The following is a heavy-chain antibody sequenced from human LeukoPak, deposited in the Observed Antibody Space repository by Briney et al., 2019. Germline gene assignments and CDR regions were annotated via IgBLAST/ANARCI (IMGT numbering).Heavy chain of an antibody. CDR1: GFTFSNYW. V-gene: IGHV3-74*01. D-gene: IGHD3-10*01. J-gene: IGHJ4*02. CDR3: VGAHVAAY. Sequence: GGSLRLSCAASGFTFSNYWMHWVRHVPGKGLVWVSHLNPDGTDTYYADSVKGRFTVSRDNARNTLYLQMNSLRAEDTAVYYCVGAHVAAYWGQGTLVTVSS. CDR2: LNPDGTDT.